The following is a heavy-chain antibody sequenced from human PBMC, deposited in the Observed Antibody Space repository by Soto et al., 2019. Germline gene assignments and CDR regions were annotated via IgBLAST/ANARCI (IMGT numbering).Heavy chain of an antibody. CDR2: IYYSGST. J-gene: IGHJ4*02. CDR3: ASLKRGYSYGYFDY. Sequence: PXETLSLTCTVSGCSISSGGYYWSWIRQHPGKGLEWIGYIYYSGSTYYNPSLKSRVTISVDTSKNQFSLKLSSVTAADTAVYYCASLKRGYSYGYFDYWGQGTLVTVSS. CDR1: GCSISSGGYY. D-gene: IGHD5-18*01. V-gene: IGHV4-31*03.